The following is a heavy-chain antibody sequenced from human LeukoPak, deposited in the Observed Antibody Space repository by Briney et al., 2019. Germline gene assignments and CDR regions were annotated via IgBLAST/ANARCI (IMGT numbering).Heavy chain of an antibody. CDR3: ARRVLTTTDYLDY. CDR2: IKQDEREK. CDR1: GFTFSTYW. V-gene: IGHV3-7*02. J-gene: IGHJ4*02. D-gene: IGHD2-8*01. Sequence: GGSLRLSCAASGFTFSTYWMTWVRQAPGKGLEWVANIKQDEREKYYVDSVKGRFTISRDNAKNSLYLQMNSLRAEDTAVYYCARRVLTTTDYLDYWGQGTLVTVSS.